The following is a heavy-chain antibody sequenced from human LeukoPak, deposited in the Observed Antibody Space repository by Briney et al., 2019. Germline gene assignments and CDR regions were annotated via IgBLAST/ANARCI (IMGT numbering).Heavy chain of an antibody. V-gene: IGHV1-69*04. Sequence: SVKVSCKPSGGTFSSYAIIWVRQAPGQGLEWMGRIIPILGIANYAQKFQGRVTITADKSTSTAYMGLSSLRSEDTAVYYCARDPVPGYDFLAYFDYWGQGTLVTVSS. D-gene: IGHD5-12*01. CDR1: GGTFSSYA. J-gene: IGHJ4*02. CDR3: ARDPVPGYDFLAYFDY. CDR2: IIPILGIA.